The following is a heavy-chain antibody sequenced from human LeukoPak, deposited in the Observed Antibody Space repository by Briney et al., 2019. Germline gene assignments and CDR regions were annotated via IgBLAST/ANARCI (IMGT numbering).Heavy chain of an antibody. CDR2: INHSGST. V-gene: IGHV4-39*07. J-gene: IGHJ4*02. CDR1: GGSISSSSYY. CDR3: ARRPLGGGLDY. D-gene: IGHD3-16*01. Sequence: PSETLSLTCTVSGGSISSSSYYWGWIRQPPGKGLEWIGEINHSGSTSYNPSLKSRVTISVDTSKNQFSLKLSSVTAADTAVYYCARRPLGGGLDYWGQGTLVTVSS.